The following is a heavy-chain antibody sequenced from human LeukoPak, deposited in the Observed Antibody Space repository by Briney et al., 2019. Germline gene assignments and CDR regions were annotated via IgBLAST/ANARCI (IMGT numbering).Heavy chain of an antibody. V-gene: IGHV3-23*01. D-gene: IGHD2-2*02. Sequence: PGGSVRLSCVASGFTLRRYAINWVRQAPGKGLEWVSGISGGCTGTYYADSVKGRFTISRDNSKNTVYLQMTSLTAEDTAIYYCAKDSDTPGFFDYWGQGTPVTVSS. CDR2: ISGGCTGT. CDR3: AKDSDTPGFFDY. J-gene: IGHJ4*02. CDR1: GFTLRRYA.